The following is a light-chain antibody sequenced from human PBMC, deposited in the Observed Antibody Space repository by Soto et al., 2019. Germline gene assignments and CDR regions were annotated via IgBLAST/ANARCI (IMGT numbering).Light chain of an antibody. CDR1: QSISSY. J-gene: IGKJ5*01. CDR2: DAS. CDR3: QQRSNWPPIT. V-gene: IGKV3-11*01. Sequence: EIVLTQSPATLSLSPGXRATLSCRASQSISSYLAWYQQKPGQAPRLLIYDASNRATGIPARFSGSGSGTDFTLTIDNLEPEDFAVYYCQQRSNWPPITFGQGTRLEIK.